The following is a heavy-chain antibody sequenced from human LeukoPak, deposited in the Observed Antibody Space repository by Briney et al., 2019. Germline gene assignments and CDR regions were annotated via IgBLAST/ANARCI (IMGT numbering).Heavy chain of an antibody. D-gene: IGHD6-13*01. CDR1: GGSISSYY. J-gene: IGHJ6*03. Sequence: SETLSLTCTVSGGSISSYYWSWLRQPAGKGLEWTGRIYTSGSTTYNPSLKSRVTMSVDTSKNQFSLKLSSATAADTAVYYCARAKRTYSSSYYYMDVWGKGTTVTISS. V-gene: IGHV4-4*07. CDR2: IYTSGST. CDR3: ARAKRTYSSSYYYMDV.